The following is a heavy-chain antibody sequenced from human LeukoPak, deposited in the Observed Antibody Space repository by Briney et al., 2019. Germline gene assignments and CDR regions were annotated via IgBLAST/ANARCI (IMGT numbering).Heavy chain of an antibody. CDR3: ARLDCSGGSCYSPYYYYGMDV. Sequence: ASVKVSCKASGYTFTSYDINWARQATGQGLEWMGWMNPNSGNTGYAQKFQGRVTMTRNTSISTAYMELSSLRSEDTAVYYCARLDCSGGSCYSPYYYYGMDVWGQGTTVTVSS. J-gene: IGHJ6*02. V-gene: IGHV1-8*01. D-gene: IGHD2-15*01. CDR1: GYTFTSYD. CDR2: MNPNSGNT.